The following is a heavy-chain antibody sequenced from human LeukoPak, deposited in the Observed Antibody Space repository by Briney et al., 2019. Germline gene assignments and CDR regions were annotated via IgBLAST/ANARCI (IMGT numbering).Heavy chain of an antibody. CDR3: ASAYCGADCYSSWFDP. Sequence: PSETLSLTCTVSGGSISSSSYYWGWIRRPPGKGLEWIGSIYYSGSTYYNSSLKSRVTISVDTSKNQFSLKLRSVTAADAAVYYCASAYCGADCYSSWFDPWGQGTLVTVSS. J-gene: IGHJ5*02. D-gene: IGHD2-21*02. CDR1: GGSISSSSYY. V-gene: IGHV4-39*01. CDR2: IYYSGST.